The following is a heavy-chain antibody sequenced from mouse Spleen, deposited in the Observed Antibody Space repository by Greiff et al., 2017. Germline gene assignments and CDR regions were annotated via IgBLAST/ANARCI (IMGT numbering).Heavy chain of an antibody. CDR2: IYPGSGST. J-gene: IGHJ4*01. D-gene: IGHD3-1*01. CDR3: ARVGYDYCAMDY. Sequence: QVQLQQPGAELVKPGASVKMSCKASGYTFTSYWITWVKQRPGQGLEWIGDIYPGSGSTNYNEKFKSKATLTVDTSSSTAYMQLSSLTSEDSAVYYCARVGYDYCAMDYWGQGTSVTVSS. CDR1: GYTFTSYW. V-gene: IGHV1-55*01.